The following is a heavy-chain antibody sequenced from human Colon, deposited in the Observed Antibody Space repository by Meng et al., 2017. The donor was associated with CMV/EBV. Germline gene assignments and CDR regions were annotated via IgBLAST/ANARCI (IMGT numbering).Heavy chain of an antibody. CDR2: IIGSGFYT. CDR3: ARGTQYSDFWSGFPY. D-gene: IGHD3-3*01. V-gene: IGHV3-23*01. J-gene: IGHJ4*01. Sequence: GESLKISCAASGFTFSDYYGGWVRQVPGKGLEWVASIIGSGFYTYYADSVKGRFTISRDNSRNMIDLQMSNLTAEDTALYYCARGTQYSDFWSGFPYWGHGTLVTVSS. CDR1: GFTFSDYY.